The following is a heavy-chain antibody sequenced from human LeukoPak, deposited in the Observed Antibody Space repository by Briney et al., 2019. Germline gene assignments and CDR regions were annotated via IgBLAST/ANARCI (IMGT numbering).Heavy chain of an antibody. CDR3: ARREYSSGWYWFDP. V-gene: IGHV4-59*08. CDR2: IYYSGST. D-gene: IGHD6-19*01. Sequence: PSETLSLTCTVSGGSISSYYWSWIRQPPGKGLEWIGYIYYSGSTNYNPSLKSRVTISVDTSKNQFSLKLSSATAADTAVYYCARREYSSGWYWFDPWGQGTLVTVSS. CDR1: GGSISSYY. J-gene: IGHJ5*02.